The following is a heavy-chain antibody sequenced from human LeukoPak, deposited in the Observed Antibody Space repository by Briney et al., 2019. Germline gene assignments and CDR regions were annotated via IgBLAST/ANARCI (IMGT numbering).Heavy chain of an antibody. D-gene: IGHD3-3*01. V-gene: IGHV1-18*01. Sequence: ASVKASCKASRYTFTTSGISWVRQAPGHGLEWRGWISAYYGNTNYAPKLQGRVTMTTDTSTSTAYVELRSLRSDDTAVYYCARDSYDFNDAFDIWGQGTMVTVSS. CDR1: RYTFTTSG. CDR3: ARDSYDFNDAFDI. CDR2: ISAYYGNT. J-gene: IGHJ3*02.